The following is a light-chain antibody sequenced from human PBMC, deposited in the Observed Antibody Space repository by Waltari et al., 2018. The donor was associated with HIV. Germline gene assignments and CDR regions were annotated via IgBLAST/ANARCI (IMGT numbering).Light chain of an antibody. J-gene: IGLJ3*02. CDR1: SGHSSYA. CDR2: LNSDGSH. Sequence: QLVLPQSPSASASLGASVTLTCTLSSGHSSYAIAWHQQQPDKGPRYLMKLNSDGSHSKWDWIPDRFSGSSSGAERYLTISSLQSEDEADYYCQTWGTGLRVFGGGTKLTVL. V-gene: IGLV4-69*01. CDR3: QTWGTGLRV.